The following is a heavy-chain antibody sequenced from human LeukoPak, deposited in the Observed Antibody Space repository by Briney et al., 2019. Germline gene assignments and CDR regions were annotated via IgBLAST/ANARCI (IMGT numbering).Heavy chain of an antibody. CDR3: ANYYYDSSGYYYVAHYYYYGMDV. V-gene: IGHV3-23*01. Sequence: GGSLRLSCAASRFTFSSYAMSWVSQAQGKGLEWVSAISGSGGSTYYADSVKGRFTISRDNSKNTLYLQMNSLRAEDTAVYYCANYYYDSSGYYYVAHYYYYGMDVWGQGTTFTVSS. CDR2: ISGSGGST. J-gene: IGHJ6*02. CDR1: RFTFSSYA. D-gene: IGHD3-22*01.